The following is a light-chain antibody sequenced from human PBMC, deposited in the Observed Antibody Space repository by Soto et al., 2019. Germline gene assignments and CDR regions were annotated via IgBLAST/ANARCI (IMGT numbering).Light chain of an antibody. Sequence: AKRITLGPSCMSATVGERVTITCGTSQGIRNDLGWYQQKPGKAPKLLIYAASSLQSGVPSRFSGSGSGTDFTLTISSLQPEDFAPNYWLPDHDYPLTSVSRTKVAIK. CDR2: AAS. J-gene: IGKJ3*01. V-gene: IGKV1-6*01. CDR1: QGIRND. CDR3: LPDHDYPLT.